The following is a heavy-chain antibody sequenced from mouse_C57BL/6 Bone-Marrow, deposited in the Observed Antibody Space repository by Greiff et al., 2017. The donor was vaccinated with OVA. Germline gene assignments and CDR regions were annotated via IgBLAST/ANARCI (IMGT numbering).Heavy chain of an antibody. V-gene: IGHV5-4*01. Sequence: VQLKESGGGLVKPGGSLKLSCAASGFTFSSYAMSWVRQTPEKRLEWVATISDGGSYTYYPDNVKGRFTISRDNAKNNLYLQMSHLKSEDTAMYYCARDDYDVGYFDYWGQGTTLTVSS. CDR2: ISDGGSYT. D-gene: IGHD2-4*01. CDR1: GFTFSSYA. CDR3: ARDDYDVGYFDY. J-gene: IGHJ2*01.